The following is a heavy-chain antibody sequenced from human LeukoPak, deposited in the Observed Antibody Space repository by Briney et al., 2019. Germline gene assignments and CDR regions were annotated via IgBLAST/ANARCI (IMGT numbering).Heavy chain of an antibody. CDR3: ARDRIAYYGSGSYDF. D-gene: IGHD3-10*01. Sequence: GGSLRLSCAASGFTFSSYAVHWVRQAPGKGLEWVAVISYDGSNKYYADSVKGRFTISRDNSKNTLYLQMNSLRAEDTAVYYCARDRIAYYGSGSYDFWGQGTLVTVSS. CDR1: GFTFSSYA. V-gene: IGHV3-30-3*01. CDR2: ISYDGSNK. J-gene: IGHJ4*02.